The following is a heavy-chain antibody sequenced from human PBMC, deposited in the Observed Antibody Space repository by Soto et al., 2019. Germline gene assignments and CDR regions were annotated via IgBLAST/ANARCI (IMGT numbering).Heavy chain of an antibody. CDR1: GGSISSYY. CDR2: IYYSGST. Sequence: SETLSLTCTVSGGSISSYYWSWIRQPPGKGLEWIGYIYYSGSTNYNPSLESRVTISVDTSKNQFSLRLSSVTAADTAVYYCARESVARAFDYWGQGTLVTVSS. D-gene: IGHD2-15*01. CDR3: ARESVARAFDY. J-gene: IGHJ4*02. V-gene: IGHV4-59*01.